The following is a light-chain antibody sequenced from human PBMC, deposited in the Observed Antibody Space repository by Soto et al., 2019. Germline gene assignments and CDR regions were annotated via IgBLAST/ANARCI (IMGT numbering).Light chain of an antibody. Sequence: IKLTQSPSSLSASVGDSVTITCRASQGISRYLAWYQQKPGRAPKLLISAASTLQSGVPSRFNGSGSGTEFTLTISNLQSEDFAVYFCQQYHNWPPITFGQGTRLEIK. CDR1: QGISRY. CDR2: AAS. J-gene: IGKJ5*01. V-gene: IGKV1-9*01. CDR3: QQYHNWPPIT.